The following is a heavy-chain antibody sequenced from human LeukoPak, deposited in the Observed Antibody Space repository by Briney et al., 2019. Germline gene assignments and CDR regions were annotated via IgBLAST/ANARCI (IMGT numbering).Heavy chain of an antibody. Sequence: GGSLRLSCAASGFTFDDHAMHWVRQAPGKGLEWVSGISWNSENTGYADSVKGRFTISRVNAKNSLYLQMNSLRAEDTALYYCAKGYYYGSGTYSRAFDVWGQGTMVTVSS. CDR2: ISWNSENT. V-gene: IGHV3-9*01. J-gene: IGHJ3*01. D-gene: IGHD3-10*01. CDR3: AKGYYYGSGTYSRAFDV. CDR1: GFTFDDHA.